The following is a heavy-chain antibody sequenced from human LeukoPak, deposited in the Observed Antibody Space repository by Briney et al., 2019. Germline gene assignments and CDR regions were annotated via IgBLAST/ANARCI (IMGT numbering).Heavy chain of an antibody. D-gene: IGHD6-13*01. CDR2: IYSTGST. Sequence: SETLSLTCSVSGGSISSYYWSWIRQPAGKGLEWNGRIYSTGSTNYNPSLKSRVTMSVDTSKNQFSLRLRSVTAAAGTAGFDFWGQGALVTVSS. J-gene: IGHJ4*02. CDR3: F. CDR1: GGSISSYY. V-gene: IGHV4-4*07.